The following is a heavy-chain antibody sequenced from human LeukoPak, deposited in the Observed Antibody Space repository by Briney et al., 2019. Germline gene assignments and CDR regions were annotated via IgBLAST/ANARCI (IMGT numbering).Heavy chain of an antibody. J-gene: IGHJ4*02. CDR3: TKQRGQGYYFDY. CDR1: GFTFSGYW. CDR2: IRQDGSDK. V-gene: IGHV3-7*01. Sequence: GGSLRLSCAASGFTFSGYWMSWVRQAPGKGLEWVANIRQDGSDKYYVDSVRGRFTISRDNADYSLYLHMSSLRAEDTAVYYCTKQRGQGYYFDYWGQGTLVTVSS. D-gene: IGHD1/OR15-1a*01.